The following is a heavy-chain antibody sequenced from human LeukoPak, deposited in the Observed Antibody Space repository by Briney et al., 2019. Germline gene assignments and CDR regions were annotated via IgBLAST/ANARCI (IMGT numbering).Heavy chain of an antibody. J-gene: IGHJ6*03. CDR2: ISYDRSNK. D-gene: IGHD1-26*01. V-gene: IGHV3-30*04. CDR3: ARVRGSYSLYYYMDV. Sequence: QPGGSLRLSCAASGFTFSSYAMHWVRQAPGKGLEWVAVISYDRSNKYYADSVKGRFTISRDNSKNTLYLQMNRLRAEDTAVYYCARVRGSYSLYYYMDVWGKGTTVTVSS. CDR1: GFTFSSYA.